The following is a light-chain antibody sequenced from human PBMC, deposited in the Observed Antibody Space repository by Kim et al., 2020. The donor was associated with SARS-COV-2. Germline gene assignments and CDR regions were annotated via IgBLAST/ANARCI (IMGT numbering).Light chain of an antibody. CDR2: DAS. J-gene: IGKJ1*01. CDR1: QSISSW. Sequence: GDRVTITCRASQSISSWLAWYQRKPGKAPKLLIYDASSLESGVPSRFSGSGSGTEFILTISSLQPDDFATYYCQQYNSYWTFGQGTKV. V-gene: IGKV1-5*01. CDR3: QQYNSYWT.